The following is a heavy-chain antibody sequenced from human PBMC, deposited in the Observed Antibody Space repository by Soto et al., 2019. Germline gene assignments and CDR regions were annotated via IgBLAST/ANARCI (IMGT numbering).Heavy chain of an antibody. J-gene: IGHJ3*02. CDR2: IKQDGSEK. D-gene: IGHD3-10*01. CDR3: ARGAGSYFRRVVGAFDI. CDR1: GFTFSSYW. V-gene: IGHV3-7*04. Sequence: HPVGSLRLSCAASGFTFSSYWMTWVRQAPGKGLEWVANIKQDGSEKFYVDSVKGRFTISRDNAKNSLYMQMNSLRAEDTTVYYCARGAGSYFRRVVGAFDIWGQGTMVTVSS.